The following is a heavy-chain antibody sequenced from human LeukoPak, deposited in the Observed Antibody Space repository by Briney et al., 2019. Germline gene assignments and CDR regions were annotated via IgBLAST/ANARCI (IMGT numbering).Heavy chain of an antibody. CDR2: VNPNSGGT. Sequence: GASVKVSCTASGSTFTGYYMHWVRQAPGQGLEWMGWVNPNSGGTNYAQKFQGRVTMTRDTSISTAYMELSRLRSDDTAVYYCARDYDILTGYAYDYNYYYMDVWGKGTTVTVSS. V-gene: IGHV1-2*02. D-gene: IGHD3-9*01. CDR1: GSTFTGYY. CDR3: ARDYDILTGYAYDYNYYYMDV. J-gene: IGHJ6*03.